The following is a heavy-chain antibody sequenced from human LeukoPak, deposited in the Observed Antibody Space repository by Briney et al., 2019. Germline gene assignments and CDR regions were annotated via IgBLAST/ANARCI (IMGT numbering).Heavy chain of an antibody. CDR2: IYPGDSDT. J-gene: IGHJ4*02. CDR1: GYSFTSYW. V-gene: IGHV5-51*01. CDR3: ARFGSSTGTTARYYFDY. Sequence: GESLKISCKGSGYSFTSYWIGWVRQMPGKGLEWMGIIYPGDSDTRYSPSFQGQVTISADKSISTAYLQWSSLKASDTAMYYCARFGSSTGTTARYYFDYWGQGTLVTVSS. D-gene: IGHD1-1*01.